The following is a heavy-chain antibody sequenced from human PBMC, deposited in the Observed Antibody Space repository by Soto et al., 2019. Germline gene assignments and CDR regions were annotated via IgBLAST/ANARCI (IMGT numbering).Heavy chain of an antibody. CDR2: IYYSGST. CDR3: ARGKAWYSSSWYGLDP. CDR1: GGSISSYY. V-gene: IGHV4-59*01. Sequence: SEILSLTCTVSGGSISSYYWSWIRQPPGKGLEWIGYIYYSGSTNYNPSLKSRVTISVDTSKNQFSLKLSSVTAADTAVYYCARGKAWYSSSWYGLDPWGQGTLVTVSS. D-gene: IGHD6-13*01. J-gene: IGHJ5*02.